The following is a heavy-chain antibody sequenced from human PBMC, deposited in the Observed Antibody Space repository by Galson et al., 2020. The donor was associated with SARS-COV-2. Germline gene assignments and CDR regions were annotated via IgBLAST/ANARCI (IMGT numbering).Heavy chain of an antibody. D-gene: IGHD1-26*01. CDR1: GFTVSDHY. CDR3: ARGGSYRAFDY. Sequence: GESLKISCAASGFTVSDHYMDWVRQAPGKGLEWVGRTRNKANRYTTEYAASVKGRFTISRDDSENSLYLQMNSLKTEDTAVYYCARGGSYRAFDYWGQGTLVTVSS. J-gene: IGHJ4*02. V-gene: IGHV3-72*01. CDR2: TRNKANRYTT.